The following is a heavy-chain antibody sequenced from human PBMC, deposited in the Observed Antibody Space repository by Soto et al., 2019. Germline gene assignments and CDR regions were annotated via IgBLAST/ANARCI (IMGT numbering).Heavy chain of an antibody. CDR3: ARQIYDSETGPQFQSYFDP. J-gene: IGHJ4*02. D-gene: IGHD5-12*01. CDR2: IDPIDSQT. Sequence: PGECLRNCCTCSGCRFSSYWIPLVLQKPGQRLEWMGRIDPIDSQTYYSPSFRGHVTISVTKSITTVFLQWSSRRASDTSMYYCARQIYDSETGPQFQSYFDPGVQGTPVT. CDR1: GCRFSSYW. V-gene: IGHV5-10-1*01.